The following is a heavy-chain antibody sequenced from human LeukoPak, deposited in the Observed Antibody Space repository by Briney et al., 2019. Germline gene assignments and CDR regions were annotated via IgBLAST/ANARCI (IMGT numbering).Heavy chain of an antibody. CDR2: MNPNSGNT. Sequence: ASVKASCKASGYTFTSYDINWVRQATGQGLEWMGWMNPNSGNTGYAQKFQGRVTMTRNTSISTAYMELSNLRSEDTAVYYCARERYSSGYYGSWGQGTLITVSS. CDR1: GYTFTSYD. CDR3: ARERYSSGYYGS. J-gene: IGHJ5*02. D-gene: IGHD3-22*01. V-gene: IGHV1-8*01.